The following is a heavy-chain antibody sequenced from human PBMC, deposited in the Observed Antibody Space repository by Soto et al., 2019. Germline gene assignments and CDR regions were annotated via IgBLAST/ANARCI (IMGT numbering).Heavy chain of an antibody. V-gene: IGHV3-33*01. CDR1: GFTFSSYG. D-gene: IGHD3-3*01. Sequence: QPGGSLRLSCAASGFTFSSYGMHWVRQAPGKGLEWVAVIWYDGSNKYYADSVKGRFTISRDNSKNTLYLQMNSLRAEDTAVYYCARVPPNTIFGLDTNYYYYGMDVWGQGTTVTVSS. CDR2: IWYDGSNK. J-gene: IGHJ6*02. CDR3: ARVPPNTIFGLDTNYYYYGMDV.